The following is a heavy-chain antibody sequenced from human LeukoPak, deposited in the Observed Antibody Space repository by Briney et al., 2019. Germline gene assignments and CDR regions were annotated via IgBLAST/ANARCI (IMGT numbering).Heavy chain of an antibody. CDR3: ARDIRVVGATHYLDQ. CDR2: MHYSGGA. CDR1: GYSISSGYY. J-gene: IGHJ4*02. D-gene: IGHD1-26*01. V-gene: IGHV4-59*01. Sequence: SETLSLTCAVSGYSISSGYYWSWVRQPPGKGLEWIGYMHYSGGATYYPSLKSRVAMSIDASKNQFSLKLSSVTAADTAVYYCARDIRVVGATHYLDQWGQGTPVTVSS.